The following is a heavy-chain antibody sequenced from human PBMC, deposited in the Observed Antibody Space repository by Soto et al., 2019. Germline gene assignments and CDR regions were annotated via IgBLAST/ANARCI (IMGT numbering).Heavy chain of an antibody. V-gene: IGHV3-7*05. CDR1: GFTSSTYW. J-gene: IGHJ4*02. D-gene: IGHD3-16*01. CDR2: IKQDGSEK. CDR3: ARDSPDGGFDY. Sequence: GGSLRLSCAASGFTSSTYWMSWVRQAPGKGLEWVANIKQDGSEKYYVDSVKGRFTISRDNAKNSLYVQMNSLRAEDTAVYYCARDSPDGGFDYWGQGTLVTVSS.